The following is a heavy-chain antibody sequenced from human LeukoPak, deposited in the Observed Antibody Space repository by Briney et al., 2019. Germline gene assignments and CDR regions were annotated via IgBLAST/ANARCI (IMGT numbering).Heavy chain of an antibody. V-gene: IGHV1-69*05. J-gene: IGHJ3*02. D-gene: IGHD4-17*01. CDR3: ARYGDPIDAFDI. CDR2: IIPIFGTA. CDR1: GGTFSSYA. Sequence: SVKVPYKASGGTFSSYAISWVRQAPGQGLEWMGRIIPIFGTANYAQKFQGRVTITTDESTSTAYMGLSSLRSEDTAVYYCARYGDPIDAFDIWGQGTMVTVSS.